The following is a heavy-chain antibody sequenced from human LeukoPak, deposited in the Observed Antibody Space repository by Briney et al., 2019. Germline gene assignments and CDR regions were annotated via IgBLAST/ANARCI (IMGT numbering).Heavy chain of an antibody. J-gene: IGHJ6*03. CDR1: GFTVSSNY. Sequence: GGSLRLSCAASGFTVSSNYMSWVRQAPGKGLEWVSVIYSGCSTYYADSVKGRFTISRDNSKNTLYLQMNSLRAEDTAVYYCARTHAYYYYYMDVWGKGTTVTVSS. CDR3: ARTHAYYYYYMDV. CDR2: IYSGCST. V-gene: IGHV3-66*02.